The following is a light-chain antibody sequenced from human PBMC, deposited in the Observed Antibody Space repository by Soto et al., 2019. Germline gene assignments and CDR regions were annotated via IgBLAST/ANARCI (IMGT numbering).Light chain of an antibody. V-gene: IGKV1-39*01. Sequence: DIQMTQYTSSLSASVGDRVTITCRASQSISSYLNWYQQKPGKAPKLLIYAASSLQSGVPSRFSGSGSGTDFTLTISSLQPEDFATYYCQQSYSTPSITFGQGTRLEVK. J-gene: IGKJ5*01. CDR3: QQSYSTPSIT. CDR2: AAS. CDR1: QSISSY.